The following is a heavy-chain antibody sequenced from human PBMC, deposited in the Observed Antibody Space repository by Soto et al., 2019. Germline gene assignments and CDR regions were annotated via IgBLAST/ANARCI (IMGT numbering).Heavy chain of an antibody. Sequence: TSETLSLTCTVSGASISSSSYYWGWIRQPPGKGLEWIGSIYYSGSTYYNPSLKSRVTISVDTSKNQFSLKLSSVTAADTAVYYCARQGAVLSQHWFDPWGQGTLVTVSS. CDR3: ARQGAVLSQHWFDP. V-gene: IGHV4-39*01. D-gene: IGHD2-8*01. CDR1: GASISSSSYY. CDR2: IYYSGST. J-gene: IGHJ5*02.